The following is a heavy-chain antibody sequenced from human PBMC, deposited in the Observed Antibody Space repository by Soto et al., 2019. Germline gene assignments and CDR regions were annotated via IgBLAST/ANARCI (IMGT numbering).Heavy chain of an antibody. CDR3: ARREIQGPIDY. CDR1: GYSISSSNW. CDR2: IYYSGTT. V-gene: IGHV4-28*01. Sequence: SETLSLTCAVSGYSISSSNWWGWIRQPPGKGLEWIGYIYYSGTTYYNPSLKSRVTMSVDTSKNQFSLRLTCLTAVDTAVYYCARREIQGPIDYWGQGTLVTVS. J-gene: IGHJ4*02. D-gene: IGHD1-26*01.